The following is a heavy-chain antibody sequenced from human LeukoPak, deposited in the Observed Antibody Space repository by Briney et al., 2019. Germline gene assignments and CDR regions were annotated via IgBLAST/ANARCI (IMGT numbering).Heavy chain of an antibody. CDR2: IYYSGST. CDR3: ARGRGWLLAPFDP. CDR1: GGSISSYY. J-gene: IGHJ5*02. V-gene: IGHV4-59*01. Sequence: PSETLSLTCTVSGGSISSYYWSWIRQPPGKGLEWIGYIYYSGSTNYNPSLKSRVTISVDTSKNQFSLKLSSVTAADTAVYYCARGRGWLLAPFDPWGQGTLVTVSS. D-gene: IGHD5-12*01.